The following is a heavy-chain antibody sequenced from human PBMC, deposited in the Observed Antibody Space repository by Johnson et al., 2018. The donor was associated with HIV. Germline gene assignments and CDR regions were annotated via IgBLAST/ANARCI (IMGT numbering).Heavy chain of an antibody. CDR3: ARGRISMKVVDLRGGGFDI. J-gene: IGHJ3*02. CDR2: ISFDGGTK. V-gene: IGHV3-30*04. Sequence: QVQLVESGGGVVQPGRSMRLSCAASGLNFSDYSMHWVRQAPGQGLEWVAIISFDGGTKYYADSVQGRFTISRDNSNNTLYLQMNSLRVEDTAVYLCARGRISMKVVDLRGGGFDIWGQGTKVTVSS. CDR1: GLNFSDYS. D-gene: IGHD3-22*01.